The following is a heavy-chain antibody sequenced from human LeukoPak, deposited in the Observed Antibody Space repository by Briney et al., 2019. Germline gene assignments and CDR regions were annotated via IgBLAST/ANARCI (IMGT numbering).Heavy chain of an antibody. CDR2: ISSSSSYI. J-gene: IGHJ6*04. CDR3: ARIRLGYCSGGSCYSKYYYYGMGV. Sequence: PGGSLRLSCAASGFTFSSYSMNWVRQAPGKGLEWVSSISSSSSYIYYADSVKGRFTTSRDNAKNSLYLQMNSLRAEDTAVYYCARIRLGYCSGGSCYSKYYYYGMGVWGKGTTVTVPS. V-gene: IGHV3-21*01. CDR1: GFTFSSYS. D-gene: IGHD2-15*01.